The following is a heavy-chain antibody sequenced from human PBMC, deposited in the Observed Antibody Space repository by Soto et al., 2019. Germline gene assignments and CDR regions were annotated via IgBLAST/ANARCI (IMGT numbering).Heavy chain of an antibody. D-gene: IGHD3-10*01. CDR2: IIHIFGTA. J-gene: IGHJ1*01. CDR1: GGTFSSYA. V-gene: IGHV1-69*01. CDR3: ATNPGPYYYGSGTPGSGYFQH. Sequence: QVQVVQSGAEVKKPGSSVKVSCKASGGTFSSYALSWVRQAPGQGLEWMGGIIHIFGTANYAQKFQGRVTITADESTSPAYMELSSLRSDDTAVYYCATNPGPYYYGSGTPGSGYFQHWGQGTLVTVSS.